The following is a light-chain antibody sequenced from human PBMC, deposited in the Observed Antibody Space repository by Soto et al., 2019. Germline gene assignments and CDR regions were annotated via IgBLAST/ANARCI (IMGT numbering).Light chain of an antibody. V-gene: IGLV2-8*01. CDR1: SSGVGGYNY. CDR3: SSYAGSSYV. Sequence: QSFLTQPPSASGSPGQSVTISCTGTSSGVGGYNYVSWYQQHPGKAPKLMIYEVSKRPSGVPDRFSGSKSGNTASLTVSGLQAEDEADYYCSSYAGSSYVFGTGTKVTVL. CDR2: EVS. J-gene: IGLJ1*01.